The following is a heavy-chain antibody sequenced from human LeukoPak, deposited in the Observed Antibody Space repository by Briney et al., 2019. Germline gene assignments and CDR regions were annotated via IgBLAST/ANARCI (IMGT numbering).Heavy chain of an antibody. D-gene: IGHD2-2*02. J-gene: IGHJ4*02. CDR3: ARGPIVPAAISGAYFDY. V-gene: IGHV4-34*01. CDR1: GGSFSGYY. CDR2: INHSGLT. Sequence: SETLSLTCAVYGGSFSGYYWSWIRQPPGKWLEWIGEINHSGLTNYNPSLKSRVTISVDTSKNQFSLKLSSVTAADTAVYYCARGPIVPAAISGAYFDYWGQGTLVPVSS.